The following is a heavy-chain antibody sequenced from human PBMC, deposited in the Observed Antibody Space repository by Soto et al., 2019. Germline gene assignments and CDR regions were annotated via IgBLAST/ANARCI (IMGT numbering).Heavy chain of an antibody. Sequence: SLRLSCAASGFTFRDHWMHWVRQAPGKGLVWVSRINSDGSTTTYADSVKGRFTISRDNAKSTLYLQLNSLRAEDTALYYCARGYSSGPDYWGQGTLVTVSS. V-gene: IGHV3-74*01. CDR3: ARGYSSGPDY. J-gene: IGHJ4*02. CDR2: INSDGSTT. CDR1: GFTFRDHW. D-gene: IGHD6-19*01.